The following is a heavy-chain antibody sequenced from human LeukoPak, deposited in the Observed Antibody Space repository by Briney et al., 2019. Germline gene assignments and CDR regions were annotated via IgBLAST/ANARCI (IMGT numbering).Heavy chain of an antibody. Sequence: SETLSLTCTVSGGSISSYYWSWIRQPPGKGLEWIGYIYYSGSTNYNPSLKSRVTISVDTSKNQFSLKLSSVTAADTAVYYCARQRGYVYYYGSGSYSGAFDIWGQGTMVTVSS. CDR3: ARQRGYVYYYGSGSYSGAFDI. CDR2: IYYSGST. J-gene: IGHJ3*02. V-gene: IGHV4-59*08. D-gene: IGHD3-10*01. CDR1: GGSISSYY.